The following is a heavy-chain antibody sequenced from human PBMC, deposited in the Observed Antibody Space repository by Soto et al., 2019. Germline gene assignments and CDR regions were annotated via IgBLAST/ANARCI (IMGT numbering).Heavy chain of an antibody. J-gene: IGHJ4*02. CDR2: LYWDGDK. CDR1: GFSLGTSGEG. CDR3: XXXXXXXTVATYFDY. Sequence: QITLRESGPTLVKPTQTLTLTCTFSGFSLGTSGEGVGWIRQPPRKALEWLATLYWDGDKRYSPSLRSRLTXXXXXXXXXXXXXXXXXXXXXXXXXXXXXXXXXXTVATYFDYWGLGSLVTVSS. V-gene: IGHV2-5*02. D-gene: IGHD4-4*01.